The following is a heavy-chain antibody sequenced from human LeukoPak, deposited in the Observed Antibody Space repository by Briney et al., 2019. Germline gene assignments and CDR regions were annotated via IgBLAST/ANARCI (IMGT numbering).Heavy chain of an antibody. V-gene: IGHV3-23*01. Sequence: GGTLRLSCAAPGLTFSSYGMSWVRQAPGKGLEWGSAICGSGGSTYYADSVKGRFTISRDNSKNTLYLQMNSLRAEDTAVYYCARPGWFGELLDYWGQGTLVTVSS. CDR1: GLTFSSYG. CDR2: ICGSGGST. CDR3: ARPGWFGELLDY. J-gene: IGHJ4*02. D-gene: IGHD3-10*01.